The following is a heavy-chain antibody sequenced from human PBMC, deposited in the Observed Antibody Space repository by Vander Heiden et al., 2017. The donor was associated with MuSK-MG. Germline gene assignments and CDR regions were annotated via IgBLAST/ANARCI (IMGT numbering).Heavy chain of an antibody. V-gene: IGHV4-39*01. Sequence: QLQLQESGPGLVKPSETLSLTCIVPGGSISSSSYYRGWTRRPPGKGLEWVGGNDDSGRTYADPALKSLVTISVDTSNNQLSLMLSSVTAADAALYYCTKHLPHDYGSGSYFDNWGQGTLVTVSS. CDR2: NDDSGRT. J-gene: IGHJ4*02. CDR1: GGSISSSSYY. D-gene: IGHD3-10*01. CDR3: TKHLPHDYGSGSYFDN.